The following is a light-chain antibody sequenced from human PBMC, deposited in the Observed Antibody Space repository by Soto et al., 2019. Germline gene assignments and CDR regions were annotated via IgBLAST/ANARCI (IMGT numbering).Light chain of an antibody. CDR1: QSLSGN. CDR3: QQCNNWPYT. Sequence: EIVMTQSPATLSVSPGERATLSCRASQSLSGNLEWYRQKPGQAPRLLIYRAYNRVTGIPARFSGSGSGTEFTLTISSLQPEDFAVYYCQQCNNWPYTFGQGTKLEIK. CDR2: RAY. J-gene: IGKJ2*01. V-gene: IGKV3-15*01.